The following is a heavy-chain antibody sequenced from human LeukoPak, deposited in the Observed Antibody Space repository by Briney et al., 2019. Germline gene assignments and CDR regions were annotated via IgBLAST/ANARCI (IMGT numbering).Heavy chain of an antibody. J-gene: IGHJ4*02. CDR1: GGSISSSNW. CDR2: IYHSGST. V-gene: IGHV4-4*02. Sequence: TSKTLSLTCAVSGGSISSSNWWSWVRQPPGKQLEWIGEIYHSGSTNYNPSLKSRVTISVDRSKNQFSLKLSSVTAADTAVYYCARGSYYYYYDSSGYEGTGFDYWGQGTLVTVSS. CDR3: ARGSYYYYYDSSGYEGTGFDY. D-gene: IGHD3-22*01.